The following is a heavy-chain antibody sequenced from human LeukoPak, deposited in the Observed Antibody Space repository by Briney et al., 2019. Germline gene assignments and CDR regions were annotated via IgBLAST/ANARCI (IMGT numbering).Heavy chain of an antibody. Sequence: SETASLTCTVSGGSIRNYYWSWFRQPPGKGLEWIGEINYSGSTNYNPSLKSRVTISVDTSKNQFSLKLSSVTAADTAVYYCARHGNYYGSGSYYWGQGTLVTVSS. J-gene: IGHJ4*02. CDR2: INYSGST. V-gene: IGHV4-34*01. D-gene: IGHD3-10*01. CDR1: GGSIRNYY. CDR3: ARHGNYYGSGSYY.